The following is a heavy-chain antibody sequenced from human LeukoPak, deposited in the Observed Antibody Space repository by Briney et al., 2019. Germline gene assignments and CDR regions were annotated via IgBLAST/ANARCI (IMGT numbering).Heavy chain of an antibody. Sequence: GESLKISCKGSGYSFTSYWIGWVRQMRVKGLEWMGIIYPGDSDTRYSPSFQGQFPISADKSISTAYLQRSSLKASDTAMYYCARGGPRYDSSGYYYYYYYYYMDVWGKGTTVTVSS. CDR1: GYSFTSYW. CDR2: IYPGDSDT. D-gene: IGHD3-22*01. J-gene: IGHJ6*03. V-gene: IGHV5-51*01. CDR3: ARGGPRYDSSGYYYYYYYYYMDV.